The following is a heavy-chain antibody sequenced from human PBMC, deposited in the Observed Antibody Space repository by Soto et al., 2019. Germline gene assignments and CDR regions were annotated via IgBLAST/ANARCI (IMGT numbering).Heavy chain of an antibody. Sequence: GGSLRLSCAGSGFRFSDYAIGWVRQAPGKGLEWVSFISDCGRSTYYTDSVKGRFTISRDNSKNTVYLQLQGLRAEDTAIYFSARPFDFWDRYSPFDHRDQGTLVSVYS. CDR1: GFRFSDYA. D-gene: IGHD2-21*01. CDR2: ISDCGRST. J-gene: IGHJ4*02. CDR3: ARPFDFWDRYSPFDH. V-gene: IGHV3-23*01.